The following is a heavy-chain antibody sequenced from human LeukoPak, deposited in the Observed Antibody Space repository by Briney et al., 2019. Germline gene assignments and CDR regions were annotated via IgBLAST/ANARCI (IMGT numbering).Heavy chain of an antibody. CDR3: ARVPRRSPHYFDY. V-gene: IGHV1-2*02. D-gene: IGHD1-26*01. CDR2: INPNSGGT. CDR1: GYTFTGYY. Sequence: GASVKVSCKASGYTFTGYYMHWVRQAPGQGLEWMGWINPNSGGTNYAQKFQGRVTMTRDTPISTAYMELSRLRSDDTAVYYCARVPRRSPHYFDYWGQGTLVTVSS. J-gene: IGHJ4*02.